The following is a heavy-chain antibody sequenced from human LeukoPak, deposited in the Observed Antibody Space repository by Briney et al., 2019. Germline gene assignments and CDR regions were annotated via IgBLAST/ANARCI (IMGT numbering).Heavy chain of an antibody. V-gene: IGHV3-15*01. Sequence: TGGSLRLSCAASGFTFSNAWMSWVRQAPGKGLEWVGRIKSKTDGGTTDYAAPVKGRFTISRDNSKNTLYPQMNSLRAEDTAVYYCAKDIRLGGYYYDYWGQGTLVTVSS. CDR2: IKSKTDGGTT. J-gene: IGHJ4*02. CDR1: GFTFSNAW. CDR3: AKDIRLGGYYYDY. D-gene: IGHD3-16*01.